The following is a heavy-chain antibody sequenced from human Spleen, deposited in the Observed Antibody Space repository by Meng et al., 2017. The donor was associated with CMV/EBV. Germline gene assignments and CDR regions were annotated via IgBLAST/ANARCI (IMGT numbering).Heavy chain of an antibody. J-gene: IGHJ4*02. V-gene: IGHV1-18*01. Sequence: ASVKVSCKASGYTFSNYGITWVRQAPGQGLEWMGWITAYNGDTTYAQRLQGRVTMTTDTSTSTAYMELRSLTSDDTAVYYCARYPSPTWGSGVWGQGTLVTVSS. CDR3: ARYPSPTWGSGV. CDR1: GYTFSNYG. D-gene: IGHD7-27*01. CDR2: ITAYNGDT.